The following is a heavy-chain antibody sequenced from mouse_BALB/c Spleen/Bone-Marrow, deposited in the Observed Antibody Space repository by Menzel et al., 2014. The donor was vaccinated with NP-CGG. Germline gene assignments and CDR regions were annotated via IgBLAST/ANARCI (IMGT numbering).Heavy chain of an antibody. Sequence: VQLQQSGAELVKPGASVKLSCEASGYTFTSYYLYWVKQRPGQGLEWIGGINPSNGVTKFNEKLKTKATLTVDKSSSTAYMQLSSLTSEDSAVYYCTRRSLLSDYYSMDYWGQGTSVTVSS. J-gene: IGHJ4*01. CDR1: GYTFTSYY. D-gene: IGHD2-10*01. V-gene: IGHV1S16*01. CDR2: INPSNGVT. CDR3: TRRSLLSDYYSMDY.